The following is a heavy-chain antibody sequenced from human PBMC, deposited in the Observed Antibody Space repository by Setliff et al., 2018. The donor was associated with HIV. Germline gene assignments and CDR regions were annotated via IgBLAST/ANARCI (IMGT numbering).Heavy chain of an antibody. D-gene: IGHD6-19*01. CDR1: GFTFSSYG. V-gene: IGHV3-33*01. CDR3: ARRDRTVAGSFDY. CDR2: IWYDGSNK. Sequence: LKISCAASGFTFSSYGMRWVRQAPGKGLEWVAVIWYDGSNKYYADSVKGRFTISRDNSKNTLYLQMNSLRAEDTAVYYCARRDRTVAGSFDYWGQGTLVTVSS. J-gene: IGHJ4*02.